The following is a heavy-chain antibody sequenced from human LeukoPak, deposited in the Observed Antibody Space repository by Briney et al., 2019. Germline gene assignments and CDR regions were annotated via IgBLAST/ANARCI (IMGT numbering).Heavy chain of an antibody. CDR1: GFTFSTYS. D-gene: IGHD4-17*01. CDR3: ARVGAYTDYAPDY. Sequence: PGGSLRLSCVAYGFTFSTYSMNWVRQAPGKGLEWVSSISATGTYTYYADSVKGRFTISRDSAKNSLYLQMSSLRAEDTAVYYCARVGAYTDYAPDYGGQGTLVTVSS. V-gene: IGHV3-21*01. CDR2: ISATGTYT. J-gene: IGHJ4*02.